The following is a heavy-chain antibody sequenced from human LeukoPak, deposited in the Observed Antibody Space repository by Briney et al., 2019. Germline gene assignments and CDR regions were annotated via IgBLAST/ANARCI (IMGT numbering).Heavy chain of an antibody. CDR3: ARGRHIDY. CDR1: GFTFSSYS. Sequence: PGGSLRLSCAASGFTFSSYSMNWVRQAPGKGLEWVSYISDSGGTIYYADSVRGRFTISRDNAKNSLYLQTNSLRAEDTAVYYCARGRHIDYWGQGTLVTVSS. CDR2: ISDSGGTI. V-gene: IGHV3-48*01. J-gene: IGHJ4*02.